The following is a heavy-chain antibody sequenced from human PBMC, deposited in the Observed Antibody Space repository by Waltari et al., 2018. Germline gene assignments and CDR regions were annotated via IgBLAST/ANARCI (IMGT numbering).Heavy chain of an antibody. J-gene: IGHJ5*02. Sequence: QVQLVQSGAEVKKPGSSLKVSCKASGGTFTNYSTHWVRQAPGLGLEWMGAIIPMFGAADYSQNLQGRVTITVDESTTTAYMELSSLSSEDTAVYYCARDSKMKGEWLRLHHWGQGTLVTVSS. CDR2: IIPMFGAA. V-gene: IGHV1-69*01. D-gene: IGHD3-3*01. CDR1: GGTFTNYS. CDR3: ARDSKMKGEWLRLHH.